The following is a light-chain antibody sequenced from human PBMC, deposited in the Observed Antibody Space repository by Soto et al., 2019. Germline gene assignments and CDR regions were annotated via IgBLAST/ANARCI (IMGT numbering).Light chain of an antibody. J-gene: IGKJ5*01. V-gene: IGKV1-9*01. CDR3: QQLYSYSS. CDR1: QDISRY. CDR2: AAS. Sequence: DIQLTQSPSFVSASVGERVTITCRASQDISRYLAWYQQKPGEAPKLLISAASTLHSGVPSRFSGSGSGTAFTLTFSYLMPEAFASYSCQQLYSYSSFGQGTRLESK.